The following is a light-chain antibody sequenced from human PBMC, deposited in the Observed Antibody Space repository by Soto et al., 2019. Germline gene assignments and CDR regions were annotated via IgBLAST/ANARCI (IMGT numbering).Light chain of an antibody. Sequence: QMTQSPSTVSASVGDRVTITCRASQGIRNELAWYQQKPGKAPKRLIYKASSLQSGVPTRFSGSGSGTEFTLTIRSLQPNDFATYYCQHYNIYSETFGPGTKVDIK. V-gene: IGKV1-5*03. CDR1: QGIRNE. CDR2: KAS. J-gene: IGKJ1*01. CDR3: QHYNIYSET.